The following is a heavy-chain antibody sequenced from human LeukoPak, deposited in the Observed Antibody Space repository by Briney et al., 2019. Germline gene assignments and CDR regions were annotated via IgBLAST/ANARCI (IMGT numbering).Heavy chain of an antibody. Sequence: GGSLRLSCAASGFTFSSYAMHWVRQAPGKGLEWVAVISYDGSNKYYADSVKGRFTISRDNSKNTLYLQMNSLRAEDTAVYYCAKVGQADGFDWPSDNYYYYYGMDVWGKGTTVTVSS. CDR1: GFTFSSYA. V-gene: IGHV3-30-3*01. CDR3: AKVGQADGFDWPSDNYYYYYGMDV. CDR2: ISYDGSNK. J-gene: IGHJ6*04. D-gene: IGHD3-9*01.